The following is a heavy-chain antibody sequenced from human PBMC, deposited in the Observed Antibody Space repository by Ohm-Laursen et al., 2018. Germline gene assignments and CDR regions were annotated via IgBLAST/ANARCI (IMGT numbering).Heavy chain of an antibody. CDR2: ISWNSVNI. V-gene: IGHV3-9*01. J-gene: IGHJ4*02. D-gene: IGHD3-22*01. CDR1: GFTFDGYA. CDR3: AKDMDRSGRIVVFDY. Sequence: SLRLSCSASGFTFDGYAMHWVRQAPGKGLEWVSGISWNSVNIGYADSVTGRFTISRDNAKNSLYLQMNSLRAEDTALYYCAKDMDRSGRIVVFDYWGQGAPVTVSS.